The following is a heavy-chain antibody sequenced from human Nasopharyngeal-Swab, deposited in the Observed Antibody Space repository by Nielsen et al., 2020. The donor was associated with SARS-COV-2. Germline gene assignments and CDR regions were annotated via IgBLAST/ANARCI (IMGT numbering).Heavy chain of an antibody. CDR3: ARDVHCSSTGCPPYSNYYYGMDV. D-gene: IGHD2-2*01. V-gene: IGHV3-48*02. Sequence: GESLKISCAASGFTFSSYSMNWVRQAPGKGLEWVSYISSSSSTIYYADSVKGRFTISRDNAKNSLYLQMNSLRDEDTAVYYCARDVHCSSTGCPPYSNYYYGMDVWGQGTTVTVSS. CDR1: GFTFSSYS. J-gene: IGHJ6*02. CDR2: ISSSSSTI.